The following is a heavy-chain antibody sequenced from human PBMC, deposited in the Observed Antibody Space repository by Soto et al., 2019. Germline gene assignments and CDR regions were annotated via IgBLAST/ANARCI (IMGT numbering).Heavy chain of an antibody. Sequence: GGSLRLSCAASGFTFDEYSMHWVRQAPGKGLEWVSGISWDGAGIGYADSVKGRFTISRDNAKNSLYLQMNSLRAEDTALYYCEKGRSRMTKGYVSVSSYYYMDAWGKGTPVTVSS. CDR1: GFTFDEYS. D-gene: IGHD2-15*01. J-gene: IGHJ6*03. V-gene: IGHV3-9*01. CDR3: EKGRSRMTKGYVSVSSYYYMDA. CDR2: ISWDGAGI.